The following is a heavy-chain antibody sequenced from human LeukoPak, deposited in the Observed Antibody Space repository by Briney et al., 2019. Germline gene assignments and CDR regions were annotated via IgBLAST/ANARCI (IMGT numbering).Heavy chain of an antibody. Sequence: PSETLSLTCAVYGGSFSGYYWSWIRQPPGKGLEWIGEINHSGSTNYNPSLKSRVTISVDTSKNQFSLKLSSVTAADTAVYYCARVVKITIFGVVMTYNWFDPWGQGTLVTVSS. V-gene: IGHV4-34*01. D-gene: IGHD3-3*01. CDR1: GGSFSGYY. J-gene: IGHJ5*02. CDR2: INHSGST. CDR3: ARVVKITIFGVVMTYNWFDP.